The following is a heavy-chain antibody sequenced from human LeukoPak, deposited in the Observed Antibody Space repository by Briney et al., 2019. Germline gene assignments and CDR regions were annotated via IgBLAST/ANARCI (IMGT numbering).Heavy chain of an antibody. CDR3: ARDREGFDY. CDR2: INAGNGNT. Sequence: GASVKVSCKASGYIFTSYAMHWVRQAPGQRLEWMGWINAGNGNTKYSQKFQGRVTVTRDTSTSTVHMELSGLRSEDTAVYYCARDREGFDYWGQGTLVTVSS. CDR1: GYIFTSYA. J-gene: IGHJ4*02. V-gene: IGHV1-3*01.